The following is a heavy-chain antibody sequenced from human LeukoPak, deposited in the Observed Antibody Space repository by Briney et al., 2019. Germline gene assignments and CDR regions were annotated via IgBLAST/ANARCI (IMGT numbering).Heavy chain of an antibody. CDR3: AKALDSSGWYVPLDY. J-gene: IGHJ4*02. V-gene: IGHV3-9*01. Sequence: PGGSLRLSCTASGFKFDDYGMTWVRQAPGKGLEWVSGISWNSGSIGYADSVKGRFTISRDNAKNSLYLQMNSLRAEDTALYYCAKALDSSGWYVPLDYWGQGTLVTVSS. CDR2: ISWNSGSI. D-gene: IGHD6-19*01. CDR1: GFKFDDYG.